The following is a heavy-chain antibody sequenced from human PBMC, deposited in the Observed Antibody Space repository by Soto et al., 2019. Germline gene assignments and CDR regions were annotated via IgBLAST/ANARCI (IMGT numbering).Heavy chain of an antibody. D-gene: IGHD2-21*01. V-gene: IGHV3-49*03. CDR3: ARAGIRTSFDY. CDR1: GFTFGDYP. CDR2: IRSKAYGGTT. Sequence: GGPLRLSCTASGFTFGDYPMSWFRQAPGKGLEWVGFIRSKAYGGTTEFAASVKGRFTISRDDSKSIAYLQMNSLKTEDTAVYYCARAGIRTSFDYWGQGXLVTVYS. J-gene: IGHJ4*02.